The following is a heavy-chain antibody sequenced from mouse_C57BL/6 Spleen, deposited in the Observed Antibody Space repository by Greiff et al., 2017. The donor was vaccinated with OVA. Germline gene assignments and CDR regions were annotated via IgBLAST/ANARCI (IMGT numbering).Heavy chain of an antibody. Sequence: EVKLQESGPGLVKPSQSLSLTCSVTGYSITSGYYWNWIRQFPGNKLEWMGYISYDGSNNYNPSLKNRISITRDTSKNQFFLKLNSVTTEDTATYYCARVWFYYGNYDWYFDVWGTGTTVTVSS. CDR3: ARVWFYYGNYDWYFDV. CDR2: ISYDGSN. V-gene: IGHV3-6*01. J-gene: IGHJ1*03. D-gene: IGHD2-1*01. CDR1: GYSITSGYY.